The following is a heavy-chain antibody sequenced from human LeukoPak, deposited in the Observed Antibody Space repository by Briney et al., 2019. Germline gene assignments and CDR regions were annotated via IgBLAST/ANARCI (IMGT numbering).Heavy chain of an antibody. CDR2: IYTSGST. Sequence: SETLSLTCTVSGGSISSYYWSWIRQPAGKGLEWIGRIYTSGSTNYNPSLKSRVTMSVDTSKNQFSLKLSSVTAADTAVYYCARGSGSGGHPDWFDPWGQGTLVTVSS. J-gene: IGHJ5*02. CDR3: ARGSGSGGHPDWFDP. CDR1: GGSISSYY. V-gene: IGHV4-4*07. D-gene: IGHD6-19*01.